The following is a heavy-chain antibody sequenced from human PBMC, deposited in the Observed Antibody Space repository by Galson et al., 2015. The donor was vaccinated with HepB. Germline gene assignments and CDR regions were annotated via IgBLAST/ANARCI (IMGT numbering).Heavy chain of an antibody. J-gene: IGHJ6*02. CDR2: ISYDGSNK. CDR1: GFTFSSYG. Sequence: SLRLSCAASGFTFSSYGMHWVRQAPGKGLEWVAVISYDGSNKYYADSVKGRFTISRDNSKNTLYLQMNSLRAEDTAVYYCAKDTMIVVASYYYYGMDVWGQGTTVTVSS. CDR3: AKDTMIVVASYYYYGMDV. V-gene: IGHV3-30*18. D-gene: IGHD3-22*01.